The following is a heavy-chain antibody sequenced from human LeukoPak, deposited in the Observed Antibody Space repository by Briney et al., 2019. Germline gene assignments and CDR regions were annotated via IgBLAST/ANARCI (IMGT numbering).Heavy chain of an antibody. J-gene: IGHJ6*03. CDR2: IYYSGST. Sequence: PSETLSLTCTVSGGSISSYYWSWIRQPPGKGLEWIGYIYYSGSTNYNPSLKSRVTISVDTSKNQFSLKLSSVTAADTAVYYCARARPEESGSYYPYYYYYMDVWGKGTTVTVSS. V-gene: IGHV4-59*01. D-gene: IGHD1-26*01. CDR1: GGSISSYY. CDR3: ARARPEESGSYYPYYYYYMDV.